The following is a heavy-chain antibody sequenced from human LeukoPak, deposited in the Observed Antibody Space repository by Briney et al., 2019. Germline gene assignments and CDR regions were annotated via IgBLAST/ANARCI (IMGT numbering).Heavy chain of an antibody. J-gene: IGHJ5*02. CDR3: ARDHYYDSSGPGSNWFDP. D-gene: IGHD3-22*01. CDR2: IIPIFGTA. Sequence: GASVKVSCKASGGTFSSYAISWVRQAPGQGLEWMGGIIPIFGTANYAQKFQGRVTITADESTSTAYMELSSLRSEDTAVYYCARDHYYDSSGPGSNWFDPWGQGTLVTVSS. V-gene: IGHV1-69*01. CDR1: GGTFSSYA.